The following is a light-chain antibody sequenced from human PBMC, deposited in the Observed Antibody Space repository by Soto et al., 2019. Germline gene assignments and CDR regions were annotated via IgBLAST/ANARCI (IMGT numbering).Light chain of an antibody. J-gene: IGLJ1*01. Sequence: QSALTQPPSASGSPGQSVTISCTGTSSDVGSYNYVSWYQQHPGKAPKLMIYEVTKRPSGVPNRFSGSKSGNTASLTVSGLQAEDEADYYCSSYAGSNNFRVFGPGTKVTVL. CDR3: SSYAGSNNFRV. CDR2: EVT. CDR1: SSDVGSYNY. V-gene: IGLV2-8*01.